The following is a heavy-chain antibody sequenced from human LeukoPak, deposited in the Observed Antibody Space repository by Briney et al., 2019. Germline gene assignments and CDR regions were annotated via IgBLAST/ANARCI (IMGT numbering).Heavy chain of an antibody. Sequence: GGSLRLSCTASGFTFSDYEMNWVRQAPGKGLEWISYISESVRTIYYADSVKGRFTISRDNAKSSLYLQMNSLRAEDTAVYYCARLSSGYLRQYNWFDPWGQGTLVTVSS. J-gene: IGHJ5*02. V-gene: IGHV3-48*03. CDR2: ISESVRTI. D-gene: IGHD3-16*02. CDR3: ARLSSGYLRQYNWFDP. CDR1: GFTFSDYE.